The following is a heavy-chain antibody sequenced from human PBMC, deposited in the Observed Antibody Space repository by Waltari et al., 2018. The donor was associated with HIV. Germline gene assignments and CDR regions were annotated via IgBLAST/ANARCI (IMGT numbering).Heavy chain of an antibody. CDR3: AKSPIAPMAVRNYYYCDL. CDR2: ISASGGTT. Sequence: EEQMVESGGRLIQPGGSLRLSCGYSGFTFHISAVHWVGRAPGKGLEWVSGISASGGTTNYAYSVKGGFTIARDNTKNTLFLQMNALRVEDTAVYFCAKSPIAPMAVRNYYYCDLWGRGTLVTVAS. CDR1: GFTFHISA. D-gene: IGHD3-22*01. V-gene: IGHV3-23*04. J-gene: IGHJ2*01.